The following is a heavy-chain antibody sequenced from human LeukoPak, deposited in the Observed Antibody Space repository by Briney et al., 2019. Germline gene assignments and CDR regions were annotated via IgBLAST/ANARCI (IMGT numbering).Heavy chain of an antibody. V-gene: IGHV3-53*01. CDR3: ARRASSNWSCDY. CDR1: GFSFSSYA. J-gene: IGHJ4*02. Sequence: GGSLRLSCAASGFSFSSYAMSWVRQAPGKGLEWVSVIYSDGRAYYADSVKGRFTISRDNSKNTLYLQMNSLRAEDTAVYYCARRASSNWSCDYWGQGTLVTVSS. D-gene: IGHD6-6*01. CDR2: IYSDGRA.